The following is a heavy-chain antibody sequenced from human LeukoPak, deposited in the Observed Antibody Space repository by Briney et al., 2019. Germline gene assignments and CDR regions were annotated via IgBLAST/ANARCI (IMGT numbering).Heavy chain of an antibody. D-gene: IGHD2-2*01. J-gene: IGHJ6*02. V-gene: IGHV3-23*01. CDR3: AKYGNGPLGYCSSTSCFENNYYYYGMDV. CDR2: ISGSGGST. Sequence: PGGSLRLSCAASGFTFNNYAMNWVRQAPGKGLEWVSVISGSGGSTYYADSVKGRFAISRDNSKNTLYLQMNSLRAEDTAVYYCAKYGNGPLGYCSSTSCFENNYYYYGMDVWGQGTTVTVSS. CDR1: GFTFNNYA.